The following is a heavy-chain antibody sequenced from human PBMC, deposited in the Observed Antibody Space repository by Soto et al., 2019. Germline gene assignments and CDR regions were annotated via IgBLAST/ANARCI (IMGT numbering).Heavy chain of an antibody. D-gene: IGHD3-3*01. CDR1: GGSFSGYY. Sequence: QVQLQQWGAGLLKPSETLSLTCAVYGGSFSGYYWSWIRQPPGKGLEWIGEINHSGSTNYNPSLKSRVTISVDTSKNQFSLKLSSVTAADTAVYYCARVWNYDFWSARRDYFDYWGQGTLVTVSS. CDR2: INHSGST. CDR3: ARVWNYDFWSARRDYFDY. J-gene: IGHJ4*02. V-gene: IGHV4-34*01.